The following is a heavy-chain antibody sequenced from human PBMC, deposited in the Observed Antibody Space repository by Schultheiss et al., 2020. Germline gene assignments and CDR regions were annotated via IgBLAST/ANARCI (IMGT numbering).Heavy chain of an antibody. CDR2: IYYSGST. Sequence: SETLSLTCTVSGGSISSGGYYWGWIRQPPEKRLEWIGYIYYSGSTNYNPSLKSRVTISVDTSKSQFSLRLSSVTAADTAVYYCARSVSTSVGCTRGVCYNDCWGQGTLVTVSS. V-gene: IGHV4-61*05. D-gene: IGHD2-8*01. CDR1: GGSISSGGYY. J-gene: IGHJ4*02. CDR3: ARSVSTSVGCTRGVCYNDC.